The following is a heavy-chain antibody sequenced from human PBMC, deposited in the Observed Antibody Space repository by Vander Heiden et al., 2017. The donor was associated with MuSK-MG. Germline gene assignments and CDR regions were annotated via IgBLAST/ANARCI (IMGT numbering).Heavy chain of an antibody. D-gene: IGHD3-3*01. CDR2: IYYSGST. Sequence: QLQLQESGPGLVKPSETLSLTCTVSGGSISSSSYYWGWIRQPPGKGLEWIGSIYYSGSTYYNPSLKSRVTISVDTSKNQFSLKLSSVTAADTAVYYCARQTPSEFTIFGVVPTAPSQYYFDYWGQGTLVTVSS. CDR1: GGSISSSSYY. J-gene: IGHJ4*02. V-gene: IGHV4-39*01. CDR3: ARQTPSEFTIFGVVPTAPSQYYFDY.